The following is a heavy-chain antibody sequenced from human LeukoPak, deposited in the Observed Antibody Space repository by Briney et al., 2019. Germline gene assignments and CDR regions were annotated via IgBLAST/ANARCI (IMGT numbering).Heavy chain of an antibody. J-gene: IGHJ3*02. CDR1: GFTFSSYA. V-gene: IGHV3-30*04. Sequence: PGGSPRLSCAASGFTFSSYAMHWVRQAPGKGLEWVAVISHDGSNKYYADSVKGRFTISRDNSKNTLYLQMNSLRAEDTAVYYCARDGNAAAGTNAFDIWGQGTMVTVSS. CDR3: ARDGNAAAGTNAFDI. CDR2: ISHDGSNK. D-gene: IGHD6-13*01.